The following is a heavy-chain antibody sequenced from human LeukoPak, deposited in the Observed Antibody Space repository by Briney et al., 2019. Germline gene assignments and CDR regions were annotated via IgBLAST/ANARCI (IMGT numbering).Heavy chain of an antibody. Sequence: GGSLRLSCVASGFNFNMFWMSWVRQAPGKGLEWVTNIKQDASAKFYVGSVRGRFDISRDNARKSVFLQMNSLRAEDTAVYYCARPKAYYYDSSGPPTYWGQGTLVTVSS. CDR3: ARPKAYYYDSSGPPTY. D-gene: IGHD3-22*01. J-gene: IGHJ4*02. V-gene: IGHV3-7*01. CDR1: GFNFNMFW. CDR2: IKQDASAK.